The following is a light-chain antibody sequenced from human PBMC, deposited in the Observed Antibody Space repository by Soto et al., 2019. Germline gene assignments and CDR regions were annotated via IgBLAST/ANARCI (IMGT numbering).Light chain of an antibody. CDR1: QSVSSY. J-gene: IGKJ5*01. Sequence: EIVLTQSPGTLSSSPGERATLSCRASQSVSSYLAWYQQKPGQAPRLLIYDASNRATGIPTRFSGSGSGTYFTLTISSLEPEDLAFYYCQQRSNSPSFGQGTRLEIK. V-gene: IGKV3-11*01. CDR3: QQRSNSPS. CDR2: DAS.